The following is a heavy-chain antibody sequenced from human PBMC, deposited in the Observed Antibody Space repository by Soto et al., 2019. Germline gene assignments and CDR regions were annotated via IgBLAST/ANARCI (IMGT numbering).Heavy chain of an antibody. D-gene: IGHD3-9*01. J-gene: IGHJ5*02. V-gene: IGHV4-30-2*01. Sequence: QLQLQESGSGLVKPSQTLSLTCAVSGGSISSGGYSWSWIRQPPGKGLEWIGYIYHSGSTYYNPSLKSRVTISVDRSKNQFSLKLSSVTAADTAVYYCAREGYDILTGLGWFDPWGQGTLVTVSS. CDR1: GGSISSGGYS. CDR3: AREGYDILTGLGWFDP. CDR2: IYHSGST.